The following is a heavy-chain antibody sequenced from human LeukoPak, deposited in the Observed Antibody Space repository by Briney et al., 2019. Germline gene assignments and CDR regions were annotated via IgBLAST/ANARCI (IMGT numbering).Heavy chain of an antibody. D-gene: IGHD6-13*01. CDR1: GGSISSGRYY. Sequence: SQTLSLTCTVSGGSISSGRYYWSWIRQPPGKGLEWIGEINHSGSTNYNPSLKSRVTISVDTSKNQFSLKLSSVTAADTAVYYCALRLGYSSHLDYWGQGTLVTVSS. CDR3: ALRLGYSSHLDY. J-gene: IGHJ4*02. CDR2: INHSGST. V-gene: IGHV4-39*01.